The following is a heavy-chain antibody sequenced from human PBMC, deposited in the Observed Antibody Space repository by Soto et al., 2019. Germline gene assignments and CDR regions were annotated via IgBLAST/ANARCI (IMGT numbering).Heavy chain of an antibody. V-gene: IGHV1-8*01. J-gene: IGHJ4*02. CDR1: GYTFASLD. D-gene: IGHD7-27*01. Sequence: QVQLVQSGAEVKEPGASVKVSCKASGYTFASLDINWMRQATGQGLEWMGWMSPGSGDTGYAQKFQGRVSMTRDTCLGTAYMELSSLRSADTAVYYCARGVDAGVDFWGQGTLVTVS. CDR2: MSPGSGDT. CDR3: ARGVDAGVDF.